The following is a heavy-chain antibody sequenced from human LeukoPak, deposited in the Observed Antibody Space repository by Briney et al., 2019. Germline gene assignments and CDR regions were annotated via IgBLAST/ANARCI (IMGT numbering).Heavy chain of an antibody. CDR3: ARVSYYDSSGYLDY. CDR2: IIPIFGTA. V-gene: IGHV1-69*01. CDR1: GGTFSSYA. Sequence: GASVKVSCKASGGTFSSYAISWVRQAPGQGLEWMGGIIPIFGTANYAQKFQGRVTITADESTSTAYMELSSLRSEDTAVYYCARVSYYDSSGYLDYWGQGTLVTVSS. J-gene: IGHJ4*02. D-gene: IGHD3-22*01.